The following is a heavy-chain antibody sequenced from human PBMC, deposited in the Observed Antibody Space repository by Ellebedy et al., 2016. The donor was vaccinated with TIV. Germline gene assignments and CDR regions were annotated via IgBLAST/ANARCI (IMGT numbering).Heavy chain of an antibody. D-gene: IGHD5-18*01. V-gene: IGHV4-34*01. J-gene: IGHJ4*02. CDR3: AIGGTFSHGLWYFDY. Sequence: SETLSLTCAVYGGSFSGYYWSWIRQPPGKGLEWIGEINHSGNTNYNPSLKSRVTISVDTSKHQFSLNLNSVTAADTAAYYCAIGGTFSHGLWYFDYWGQGTLVTVSS. CDR1: GGSFSGYY. CDR2: INHSGNT.